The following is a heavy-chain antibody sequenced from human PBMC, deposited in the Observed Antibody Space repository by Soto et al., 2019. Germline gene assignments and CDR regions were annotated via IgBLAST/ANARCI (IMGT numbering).Heavy chain of an antibody. V-gene: IGHV3-11*01. CDR3: ARSSCCGGTCYVWRGDGEFDS. CDR1: GFTFSDYY. J-gene: IGHJ3*02. D-gene: IGHD2-15*01. Sequence: QVQLVESGGGLVKPGGSLRLSCAASGFTFSDYYMTWFRQAPGKGLEWVSYISSRGSSIYYVDSVKGRFTISRDNTKSSLFLQMNRLRAADTAVDYCARSSCCGGTCYVWRGDGEFDSWGQGTMVNVSS. CDR2: ISSRGSSI.